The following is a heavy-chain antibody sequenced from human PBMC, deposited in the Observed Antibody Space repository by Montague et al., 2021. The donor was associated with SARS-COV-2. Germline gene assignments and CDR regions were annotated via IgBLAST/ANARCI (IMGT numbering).Heavy chain of an antibody. V-gene: IGHV4-39*01. CDR3: VRLVWFGELSSEGWFDP. D-gene: IGHD3-10*01. CDR1: GGSISSSSNY. CDR2: IYYIGST. Sequence: SETLSLTCTVSGGSISSSSNYWGWIRQPPGKGLEWIGSIYYIGSTFYNSSLKSRVTISVDTSKNQFSLKLNSVTAADTAVYYCVRLVWFGELSSEGWFDPWGQGTMVTVSS. J-gene: IGHJ5*02.